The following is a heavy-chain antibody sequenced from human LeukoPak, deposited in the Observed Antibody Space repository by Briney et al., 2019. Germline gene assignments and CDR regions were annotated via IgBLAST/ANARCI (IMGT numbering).Heavy chain of an antibody. D-gene: IGHD3-22*01. CDR3: ASYDNSRRLEY. V-gene: IGHV3-23*01. Sequence: GGSLRLSCAASGFTFSTYAMSWVRQAPGKGLEWVSAIRGSGGGTYYADSVKGRFTISRDNAKNSLYLQMNSLRAEDTAVYYCASYDNSRRLEYWGQGTLVTVSS. J-gene: IGHJ4*02. CDR2: IRGSGGGT. CDR1: GFTFSTYA.